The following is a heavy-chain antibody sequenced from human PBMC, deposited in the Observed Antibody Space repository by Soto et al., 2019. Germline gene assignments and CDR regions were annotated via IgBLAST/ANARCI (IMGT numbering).Heavy chain of an antibody. V-gene: IGHV3-30-3*01. CDR3: ARDGGFSYGFDYYFDY. D-gene: IGHD3-16*01. J-gene: IGHJ4*01. Sequence: LRLSCVASGFTFSDYAVHWVRLAPSKGLEWVAMISYDGYNSYSADSVKGRFTISRDNSKNTLFLQMDSLRPDDTAIYYCARDGGFSYGFDYYFDYWGHGTLVTVSS. CDR2: ISYDGYNS. CDR1: GFTFSDYA.